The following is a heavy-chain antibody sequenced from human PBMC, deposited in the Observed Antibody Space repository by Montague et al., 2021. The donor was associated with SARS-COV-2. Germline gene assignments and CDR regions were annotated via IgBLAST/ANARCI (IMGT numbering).Heavy chain of an antibody. D-gene: IGHD1-20*01. V-gene: IGHV4-39*07. CDR1: GGSISSSIYY. CDR2: IYYSGST. CDR3: ARDQGYNWNYYYYYGMDV. Sequence: SETLSLTCTVSGGSISSSIYYWGWIRQPPGKGLEWIGSIYYSGSTYYSPSLKSRVTISVDTSKNQFSLKLSSVTAADTAVYYCARDQGYNWNYYYYYGMDVWGQGTTVTVSS. J-gene: IGHJ6*02.